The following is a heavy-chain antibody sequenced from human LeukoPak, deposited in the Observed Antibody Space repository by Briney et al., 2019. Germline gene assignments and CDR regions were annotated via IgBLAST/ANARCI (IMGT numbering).Heavy chain of an antibody. D-gene: IGHD3-22*01. CDR3: TRHVEDYYDSSGYLDAFDI. CDR2: IRSKANSYAT. CDR1: GFTFSGSA. J-gene: IGHJ3*02. Sequence: GGSLRLSCAASGFTFSGSAMHWVRQASGKGLEWVGRIRSKANSYATAYAASVKGRFTISRDDSKNTAYLQMNSLKTEDTAVYYCTRHVEDYYDSSGYLDAFDIWGQGTMVTVSS. V-gene: IGHV3-73*01.